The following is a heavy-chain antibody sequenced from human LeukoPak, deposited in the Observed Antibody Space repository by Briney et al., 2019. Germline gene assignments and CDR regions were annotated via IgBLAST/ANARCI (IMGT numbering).Heavy chain of an antibody. CDR2: IYYSGST. D-gene: IGHD3-16*01. Sequence: PSETLSLTCTVSGGSISSGGYYWSWIRQHPGKGLEWIGYIYYSGSTYYNPSLKSRVTISVDTSKNQFSLKLSSVTAADTAVYYCASLMGRDYYYYGMDVWGQRTTVTVSS. CDR1: GGSISSGGYY. V-gene: IGHV4-31*03. CDR3: ASLMGRDYYYYGMDV. J-gene: IGHJ6*02.